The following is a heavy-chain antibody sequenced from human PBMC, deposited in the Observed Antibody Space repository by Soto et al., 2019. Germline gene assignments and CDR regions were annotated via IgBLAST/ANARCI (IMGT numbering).Heavy chain of an antibody. CDR3: AKDRDYPRDQFHY. CDR1: GFTFHYYA. V-gene: IGHV3-23*01. J-gene: IGHJ4*02. D-gene: IGHD2-2*01. CDR2: ISANGQGI. Sequence: GGSLRLSCAASGFTFHYYAMHWVRQAPGKGLEWVSGISANGQGIYYADSVRGRFTISRDNSKNTVFLHMDSLRAEDTAVYYCAKDRDYPRDQFHYWGQGTLVTVSS.